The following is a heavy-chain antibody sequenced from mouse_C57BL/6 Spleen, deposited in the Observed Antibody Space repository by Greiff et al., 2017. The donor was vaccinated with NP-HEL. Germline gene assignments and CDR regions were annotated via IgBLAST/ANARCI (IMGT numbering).Heavy chain of an antibody. Sequence: VQLQESGAELVRPGASVTLSCKASGYTFTDYEMHWVKQTPVHGLEWIGAIDPETGGTAYNQKFKGKAILTADKSSSTAYMELRSLTSEDSAVYYCTRTDGYYEGNYYAMDYWGQGTSVTVSS. D-gene: IGHD2-3*01. CDR2: IDPETGGT. V-gene: IGHV1-15*01. CDR1: GYTFTDYE. CDR3: TRTDGYYEGNYYAMDY. J-gene: IGHJ4*01.